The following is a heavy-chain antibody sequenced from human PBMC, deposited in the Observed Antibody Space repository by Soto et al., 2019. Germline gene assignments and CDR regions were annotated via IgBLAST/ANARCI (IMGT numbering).Heavy chain of an antibody. V-gene: IGHV1-3*01. CDR2: INAGNGNT. CDR3: ARAPGRYYGSGSYYEYYYYYGMDV. CDR1: GYTFTIYA. J-gene: IGHJ6*02. Sequence: GASVKVSCKASGYTFTIYAMHWVRQAPGQRLEWMGWINAGNGNTKYSQKFQGRVTITRDTSASTAYMELSSLRSEDTAVYYCARAPGRYYGSGSYYEYYYYYGMDVWGQGTTVTVSS. D-gene: IGHD3-10*01.